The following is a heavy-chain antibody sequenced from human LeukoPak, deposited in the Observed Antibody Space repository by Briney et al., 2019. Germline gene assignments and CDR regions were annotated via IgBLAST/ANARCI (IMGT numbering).Heavy chain of an antibody. D-gene: IGHD2-21*02. CDR1: GFTFSSYE. Sequence: GGSLRLSCAASGFTFSSYEMNWVRQAPGKGLEWVSYISSSGSTIYYADSVKGRFTISRDNSKNTLYLQMNSLRAEDTAVYYCVRGMKWVVVTHYAFDIWGQGTMVTVSS. J-gene: IGHJ3*02. CDR3: VRGMKWVVVTHYAFDI. CDR2: ISSSGSTI. V-gene: IGHV3-48*03.